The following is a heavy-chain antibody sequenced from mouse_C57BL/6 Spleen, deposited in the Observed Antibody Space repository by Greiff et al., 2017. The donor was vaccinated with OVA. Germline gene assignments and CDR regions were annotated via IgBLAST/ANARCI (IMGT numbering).Heavy chain of an antibody. CDR3: ARDYGCSYAMDY. Sequence: QVTLKECGPGILQSSQTLSLTCSFSGFSLSTSGMGVSWIRQPSGKGLEWLAHIYWDDDKRYNPSLKSRLTISKDTSRNQVFLKITRVDTADTAPYYVARDYGCSYAMDYWGQGTSVTVSS. D-gene: IGHD1-1*01. J-gene: IGHJ4*01. CDR2: IYWDDDK. V-gene: IGHV8-12*01. CDR1: GFSLSTSGMG.